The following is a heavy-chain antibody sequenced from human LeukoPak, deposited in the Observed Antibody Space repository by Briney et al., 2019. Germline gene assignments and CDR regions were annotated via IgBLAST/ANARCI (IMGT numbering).Heavy chain of an antibody. Sequence: ASVKVSCKAPGYTFTSYGISWVRQAPGQGLEWMGWISAYNGNTNYAQKLQGRVTMTTDTSTSTAYMELRSLRSDDTAVYYCARNEVVPAATPFDYWGQGTLVTVSS. D-gene: IGHD2-2*01. CDR1: GYTFTSYG. V-gene: IGHV1-18*04. J-gene: IGHJ4*02. CDR2: ISAYNGNT. CDR3: ARNEVVPAATPFDY.